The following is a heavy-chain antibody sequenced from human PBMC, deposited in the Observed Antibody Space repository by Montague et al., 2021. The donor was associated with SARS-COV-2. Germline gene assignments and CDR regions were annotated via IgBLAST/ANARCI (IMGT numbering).Heavy chain of an antibody. CDR1: GFTFSSYA. CDR3: AVDIVATIKRTFDY. Sequence: YLRLSCAASGFTFSSYAMSWVRQAPGKGLEWVSAISGSGGSTYYADSVKGRFTISRDNSKNTLYLQMNSLRAEDTAVYYCAVDIVATIKRTFDYWGQGTLVTVSS. V-gene: IGHV3-23*01. D-gene: IGHD5-12*01. CDR2: ISGSGGST. J-gene: IGHJ4*02.